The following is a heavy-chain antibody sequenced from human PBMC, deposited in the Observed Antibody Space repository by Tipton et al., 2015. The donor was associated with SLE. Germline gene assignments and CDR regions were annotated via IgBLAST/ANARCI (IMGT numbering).Heavy chain of an antibody. J-gene: IGHJ4*02. CDR2: IYHGYNT. V-gene: IGHV4-38-2*02. CDR3: AREGVEIVAN. CDR1: DSSMTFGSC. Sequence: TLSLTCAVSDSSMTFGSCWAWIRQPPGKGLEWIGRIYHGYNTYYNPSLESRVTISVDTSKKQFSLSLTSVTAADTAVYYCAREGVEIVANWGKGTLVSVSS. D-gene: IGHD5-24*01.